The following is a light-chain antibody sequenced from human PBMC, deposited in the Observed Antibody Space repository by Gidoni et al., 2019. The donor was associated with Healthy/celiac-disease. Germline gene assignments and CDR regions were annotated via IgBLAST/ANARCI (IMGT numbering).Light chain of an antibody. CDR3: QQYGSSPMYT. J-gene: IGKJ2*01. CDR1: QSVSSSY. V-gene: IGKV3-20*01. CDR2: GAS. Sequence: EIVLTQSPGTLSLSPGERATLSCRASQSVSSSYLAWYQQKPGQAPRILIYGASSRATGIPDRFSGSGSGTDFTLTISRLEPEDFAVYYCQQYGSSPMYTFGQXTKLEIK.